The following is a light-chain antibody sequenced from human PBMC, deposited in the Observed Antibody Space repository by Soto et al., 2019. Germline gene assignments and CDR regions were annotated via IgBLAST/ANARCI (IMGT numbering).Light chain of an antibody. J-gene: IGKJ1*01. CDR3: QKYDSAPWT. CDR1: QDISDY. CDR2: TAS. Sequence: DIQMTQSPSFLSASIGDRVTITCRASQDISDYLAWYQQKPGQVPKILIYTASTLQSGGPARFRGSGSGTHFTLTISSLQPEDVATYYCQKYDSAPWTFGQGTKVEI. V-gene: IGKV1-27*01.